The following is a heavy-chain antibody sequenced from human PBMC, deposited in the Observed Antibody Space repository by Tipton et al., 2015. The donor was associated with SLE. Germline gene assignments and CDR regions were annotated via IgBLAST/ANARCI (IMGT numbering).Heavy chain of an antibody. CDR3: ARRETSLGYCSGGSCSTYDAFDI. CDR2: ISYDGSNK. CDR1: GFTFSSYA. V-gene: IGHV3-30*04. D-gene: IGHD2-15*01. J-gene: IGHJ3*02. Sequence: SLRLSCAASGFTFSSYAMHWVRQAPGKGLEWVAVISYDGSNKYYADSVKGRFTISRDNSKNTPYLQMNSLRAEDTAVYYCARRETSLGYCSGGSCSTYDAFDIWGQGTMVTVSS.